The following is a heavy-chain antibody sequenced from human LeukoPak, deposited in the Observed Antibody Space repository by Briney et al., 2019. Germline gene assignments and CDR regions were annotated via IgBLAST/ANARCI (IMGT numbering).Heavy chain of an antibody. V-gene: IGHV1-18*01. D-gene: IGHD6-19*01. Sequence: ASVKVSCKASGYSFTNYGISWVRQAPGQGLEWMGWISAYNGNTNYAQKLQGRDTMTTDTSTSTAYMELRSLRSDDTAVYYCAREPRAVASDYWGQGTLVTVSS. J-gene: IGHJ4*02. CDR1: GYSFTNYG. CDR3: AREPRAVASDY. CDR2: ISAYNGNT.